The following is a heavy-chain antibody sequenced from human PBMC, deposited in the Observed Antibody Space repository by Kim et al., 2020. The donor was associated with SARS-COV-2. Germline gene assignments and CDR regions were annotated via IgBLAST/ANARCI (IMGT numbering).Heavy chain of an antibody. CDR1: GYTFTSYG. CDR2: ISAYNGNT. CDR3: ARVWALGYRLENNWFDP. Sequence: ASVKVSCKASGYTFTSYGISWVRQAPGQGLEWMGWISAYNGNTNYAQKLQGRVTMTTDTSTSTAYMELRSLRSDDTAVYYCARVWALGYRLENNWFDPWGQGTLVTVSS. J-gene: IGHJ5*02. V-gene: IGHV1-18*01. D-gene: IGHD5-18*01.